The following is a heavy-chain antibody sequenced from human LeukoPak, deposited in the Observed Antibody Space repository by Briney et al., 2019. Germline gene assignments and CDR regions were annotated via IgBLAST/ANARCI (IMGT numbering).Heavy chain of an antibody. CDR1: GFTFSSYG. D-gene: IGHD2-2*01. V-gene: IGHV3-30*02. CDR3: TTTRYCSSPSCSAFYNYDGMDV. Sequence: GGSLRLSCAASGFTFSSYGMHWVRQAPGKGLEWVAFIRYDGSNKYYADSVEGRFTISRDNSKNTLYLQMNSLKTEDTAVYYCTTTRYCSSPSCSAFYNYDGMDVWGQGTTVTVSS. CDR2: IRYDGSNK. J-gene: IGHJ6*02.